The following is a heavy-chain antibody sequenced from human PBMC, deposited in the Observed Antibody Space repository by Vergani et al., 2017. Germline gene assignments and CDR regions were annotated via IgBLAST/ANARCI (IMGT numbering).Heavy chain of an antibody. J-gene: IGHJ4*02. CDR2: IRSKAYGGTT. CDR1: GFTFGDYA. V-gene: IGHV3-49*05. CDR3: TRWIYDILTGYLYYFDY. D-gene: IGHD3-9*01. Sequence: EVQLVESGGGLVKPGRSLRLSCTASGFTFGDYAMSWFRQAPGKGQEWVGFIRSKAYGGTTEYAASVKGRFTISRDDSKSIAYLQMNSLKTEDTAVYYCTRWIYDILTGYLYYFDYWGQGTLVTVSS.